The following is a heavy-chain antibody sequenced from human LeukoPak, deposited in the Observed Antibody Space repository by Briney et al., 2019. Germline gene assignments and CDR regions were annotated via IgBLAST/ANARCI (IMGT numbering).Heavy chain of an antibody. Sequence: GGSLRLSCAASGFTFSSYSMNWVRQAPGKGLEWVSYISSSSTIYYADSVKGRFTISRDNAKNSLYLQMNSLRAEDTAVYYCAREHHYDSSAYYFDYWGQGTLVTVSS. D-gene: IGHD3-22*01. J-gene: IGHJ4*02. V-gene: IGHV3-48*01. CDR1: GFTFSSYS. CDR2: ISSSSTI. CDR3: AREHHYDSSAYYFDY.